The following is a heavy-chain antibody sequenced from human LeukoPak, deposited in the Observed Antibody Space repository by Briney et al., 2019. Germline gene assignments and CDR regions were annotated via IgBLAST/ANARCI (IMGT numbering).Heavy chain of an antibody. Sequence: PSETLSLTCAVYGGSFSGYYWSWIRQPPGKGLEWIGEINHSGSTNYNPSLKSRVTISVDTSKNQFSLKLSSVTAADTAVYYCASRVKKAMVTTPFDYWGQGTLVTVSS. CDR2: INHSGST. CDR1: GGSFSGYY. J-gene: IGHJ4*02. V-gene: IGHV4-34*01. D-gene: IGHD5-18*01. CDR3: ASRVKKAMVTTPFDY.